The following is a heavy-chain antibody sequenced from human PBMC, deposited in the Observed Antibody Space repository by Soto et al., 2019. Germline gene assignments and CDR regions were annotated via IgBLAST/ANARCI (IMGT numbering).Heavy chain of an antibody. CDR3: AKIAEAVAGTVYGY. CDR2: IGGGGGST. V-gene: IGHV3-23*01. Sequence: LRLSCAASGFTFSNHAMGWVRQAPGKGLEWVSAIGGGGGSTFFADSVKGRFTISRDNSKNTLYLQMNSLRAEDTAVYYCAKIAEAVAGTVYGYWGQGTLVTVSS. CDR1: GFTFSNHA. D-gene: IGHD6-19*01. J-gene: IGHJ4*02.